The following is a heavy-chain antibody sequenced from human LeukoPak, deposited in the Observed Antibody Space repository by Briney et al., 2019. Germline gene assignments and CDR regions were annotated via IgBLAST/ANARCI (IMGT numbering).Heavy chain of an antibody. D-gene: IGHD2-15*01. Sequence: KTSETLSLTCTVSGGSISSSSYYWSWMRQPPGKGLEWIGYIYYGGSTNYNPSLKSRVSMSVDTSKNQFSLNLSSVTAADTAVYHCARLLAGCPGGRCRAHFDYWGQGTLVTVSS. J-gene: IGHJ4*02. CDR3: ARLLAGCPGGRCRAHFDY. CDR2: IYYGGST. CDR1: GGSISSSSYY. V-gene: IGHV4-61*01.